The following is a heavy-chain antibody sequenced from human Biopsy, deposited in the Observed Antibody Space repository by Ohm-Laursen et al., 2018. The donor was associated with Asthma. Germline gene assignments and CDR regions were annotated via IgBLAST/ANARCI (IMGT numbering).Heavy chain of an antibody. V-gene: IGHV1-18*01. CDR3: ARAVDYSHYYGIDV. J-gene: IGHJ6*02. CDR1: GYTFSSAG. CDR2: ISVYNGNT. Sequence: ASVKVSCKTSGYTFSSAGITWVRQAPGQGLEWMGWISVYNGNTKVAQKFQDRVTMITDTSTSTAYMELRSLRSDDTAVYFCARAVDYSHYYGIDVWGQGTTVTVS. D-gene: IGHD3-10*01.